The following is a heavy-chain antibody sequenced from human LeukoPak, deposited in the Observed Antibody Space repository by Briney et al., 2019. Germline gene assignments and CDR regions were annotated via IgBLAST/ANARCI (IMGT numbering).Heavy chain of an antibody. Sequence: GGALRLSCAASRFTVSSNYIRWVRQAPGEGLERVSVIYSGGRTYYADSVKGRFTISRDNSKNTLSLQMNSLRAEDAAVYYCAKEGVYFGSGSYIGHYMDVWGKGTTVTVSS. CDR2: IYSGGRT. CDR1: RFTVSSNY. J-gene: IGHJ6*03. V-gene: IGHV3-53*01. D-gene: IGHD3-10*01. CDR3: AKEGVYFGSGSYIGHYMDV.